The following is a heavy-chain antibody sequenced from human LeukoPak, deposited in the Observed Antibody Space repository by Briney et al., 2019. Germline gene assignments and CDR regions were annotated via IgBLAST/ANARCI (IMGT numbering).Heavy chain of an antibody. CDR1: GGSISSSSYY. V-gene: IGHV4-39*07. CDR3: ARDPFGIAAAGLFDY. J-gene: IGHJ4*02. Sequence: SETLSLTCTVSGGSISSSSYYWGWIRQPPGKGLEWIGSIYYSGSIYYNPSLKSRVTISVDTSKNQFSLKLSSVTAADTAVYYCARDPFGIAAAGLFDYWGQGTLVTVSS. CDR2: IYYSGSI. D-gene: IGHD6-13*01.